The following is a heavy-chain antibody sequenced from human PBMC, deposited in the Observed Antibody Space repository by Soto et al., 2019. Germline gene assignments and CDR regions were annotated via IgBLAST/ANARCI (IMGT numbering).Heavy chain of an antibody. CDR3: VTFGTRGQ. Sequence: GASVKVSCKTSGYSFSKYFLDWVRQAPGQGLEWMGSISPDSGNTKYPQIFQGRVTHTSDTSASTAYMELSSLTSADTAMYYCVTFGTRGQWG. D-gene: IGHD3-16*01. V-gene: IGHV1-3*01. CDR2: ISPDSGNT. CDR1: GYSFSKYF. J-gene: IGHJ1*01.